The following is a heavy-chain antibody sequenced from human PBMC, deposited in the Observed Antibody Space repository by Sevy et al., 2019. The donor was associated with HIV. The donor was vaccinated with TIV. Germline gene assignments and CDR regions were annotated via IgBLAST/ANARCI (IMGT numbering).Heavy chain of an antibody. Sequence: GGSLRLSCAASGFTFSSYSMDWVRQAPGKGLEWVSYISSSSSTIYYADSVKGRFTISRDNAKNSLYLQMNSLRDEDTAVYYCAREWTLDSSSPYGYYYMDVWGKGTTVTVSS. CDR2: ISSSSSTI. CDR1: GFTFSSYS. D-gene: IGHD6-13*01. J-gene: IGHJ6*03. CDR3: AREWTLDSSSPYGYYYMDV. V-gene: IGHV3-48*02.